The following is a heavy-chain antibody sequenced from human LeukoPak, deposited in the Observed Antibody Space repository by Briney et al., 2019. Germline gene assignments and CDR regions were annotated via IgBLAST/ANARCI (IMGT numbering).Heavy chain of an antibody. J-gene: IGHJ4*02. V-gene: IGHV3-7*01. CDR2: INQDASVS. CDR3: ARKVGDY. D-gene: IGHD3-16*01. Sequence: GGSLRLSCAASGFTFSDYWMSWVRQALGQGLEWVANINQDASVSHYIDSVKGRFTISRDNAKNSLFLQMNRLGAEDTALYYCARKVGDYWGQGTLVTVSS. CDR1: GFTFSDYW.